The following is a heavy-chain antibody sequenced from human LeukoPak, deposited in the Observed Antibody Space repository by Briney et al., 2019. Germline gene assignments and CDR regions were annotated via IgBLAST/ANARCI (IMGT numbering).Heavy chain of an antibody. CDR2: INHSGST. D-gene: IGHD3-10*01. CDR1: GGSFSGYY. CDR3: ARLSMVRARGRPLYYYGMDV. Sequence: SETLSLTCAVYGGSFSGYYWSWIRQPPGKGLEWIGEINHSGSTNYNPSLKSRVTISVDTSKNQFSLKLSPVTAADTAVYYCARLSMVRARGRPLYYYGMDVWGKGTTVTVSS. V-gene: IGHV4-34*01. J-gene: IGHJ6*04.